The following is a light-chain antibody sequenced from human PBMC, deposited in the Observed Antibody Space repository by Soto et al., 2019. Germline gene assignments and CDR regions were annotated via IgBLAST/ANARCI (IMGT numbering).Light chain of an antibody. CDR3: HHRCDWPST. CDR2: DVS. Sequence: EIVLTQSPATLSLSPGERATLSCRASQSFGTSLARYQQKPGQAPRLLIHDVSNRATGIPARFSGSGSGTDFTLTISSLEPDDFAVYYCHHRCDWPSTFGQGTKVEIK. J-gene: IGKJ1*01. CDR1: QSFGTS. V-gene: IGKV3-11*01.